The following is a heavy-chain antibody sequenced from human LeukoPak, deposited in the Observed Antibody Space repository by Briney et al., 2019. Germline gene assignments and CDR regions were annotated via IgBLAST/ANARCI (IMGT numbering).Heavy chain of an antibody. V-gene: IGHV3-30*18. J-gene: IGHJ6*04. D-gene: IGHD3-9*01. CDR2: ISYDGSNK. CDR1: GFTFSSYG. CDR3: AKVDILTGAPSVYWYYGMGV. Sequence: PGGSLRLSCAASGFTFSSYGMHWVRQAPGKGLEWVAVISYDGSNKYYADSVKGRFTISRDNSKNTLYLQMNSLRAEDTAVYYCAKVDILTGAPSVYWYYGMGVWGKGTTVTVSS.